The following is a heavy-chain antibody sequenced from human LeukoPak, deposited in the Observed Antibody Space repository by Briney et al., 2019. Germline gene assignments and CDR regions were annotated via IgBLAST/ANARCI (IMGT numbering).Heavy chain of an antibody. Sequence: GGSLRLSCAATGFTVSSNYMSWVRQAPGKGLEWVSVIYSGGSTYYADSVKGRFTISRDNSKNTLYLQMNSLRAEDTAVYYCAREGGSCYFDYWGQGTLVTVSS. V-gene: IGHV3-66*02. CDR1: GFTVSSNY. D-gene: IGHD2-15*01. CDR3: AREGGSCYFDY. CDR2: IYSGGST. J-gene: IGHJ4*02.